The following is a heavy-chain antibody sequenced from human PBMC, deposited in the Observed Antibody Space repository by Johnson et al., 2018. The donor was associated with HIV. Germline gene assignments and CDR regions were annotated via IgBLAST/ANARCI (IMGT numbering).Heavy chain of an antibody. CDR2: IRYDGSNK. D-gene: IGHD2-15*01. CDR3: ASYCSGSSCYRRSPSDAFDI. Sequence: QVQLVESGGGFVQPGGSLRLSCAASGFTFSSYGMHWVRQAPGKGLEWVAFIRYDGSNKYYADSVKGRFPISRDNSKNTLYLQMNSLRAEDTAVYYCASYCSGSSCYRRSPSDAFDIWGQGTMVTVSS. CDR1: GFTFSSYG. J-gene: IGHJ3*02. V-gene: IGHV3-30*02.